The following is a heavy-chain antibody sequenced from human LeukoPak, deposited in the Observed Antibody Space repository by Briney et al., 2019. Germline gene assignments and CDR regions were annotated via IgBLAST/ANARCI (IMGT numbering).Heavy chain of an antibody. J-gene: IGHJ4*02. CDR2: IYTSGST. CDR3: ARGGLNYYDSSGGDYYFDY. CDR1: GGSISSGSDY. Sequence: SQTLSLTCTVSGGSISSGSDYWSWIRQPAGKGLEWIGRIYTSGSTNYNPSLKSRVTISVDTSKNQFSLKLSSVTAADTAVYYCARGGLNYYDSSGGDYYFDYWGQGTLVTVSS. V-gene: IGHV4-61*02. D-gene: IGHD3-22*01.